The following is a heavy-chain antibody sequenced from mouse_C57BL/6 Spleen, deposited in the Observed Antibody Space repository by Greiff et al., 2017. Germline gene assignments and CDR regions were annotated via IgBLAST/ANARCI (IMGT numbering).Heavy chain of an antibody. CDR1: GYTFTSYW. Sequence: VQLQQPGAELVMPGASVKLSCKASGYTFTSYWMHWVKQRPGQGLEWIGEIDPSDSYTNYNQKFKGKSTLTVDKSSSTAYMQLSSLTSEDSAVYYCARRSYYGSGDWYFDVWGTGTTVTVSS. CDR3: ARRSYYGSGDWYFDV. V-gene: IGHV1-69*01. CDR2: IDPSDSYT. D-gene: IGHD1-1*01. J-gene: IGHJ1*03.